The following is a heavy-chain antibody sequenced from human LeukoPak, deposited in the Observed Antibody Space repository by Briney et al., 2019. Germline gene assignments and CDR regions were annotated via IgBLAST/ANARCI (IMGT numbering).Heavy chain of an antibody. CDR1: GFIFNKHA. Sequence: GGSLRLSCAASGFIFNKHAMSWVRQAPGKGLEWVSGLSGSGGSTDYADSVKGRFTVSRDNSKNTLFLQMNSLRAEDTAIYYCAKERDYGPADYWGQGTLVAVSS. V-gene: IGHV3-23*01. J-gene: IGHJ4*02. CDR3: AKERDYGPADY. D-gene: IGHD4/OR15-4a*01. CDR2: LSGSGGST.